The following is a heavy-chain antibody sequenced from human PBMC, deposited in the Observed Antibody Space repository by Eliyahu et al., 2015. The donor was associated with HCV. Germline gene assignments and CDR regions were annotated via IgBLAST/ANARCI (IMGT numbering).Heavy chain of an antibody. CDR2: ISYDGSNK. V-gene: IGHV3-30*04. J-gene: IGHJ4*02. CDR3: AGGISSSGWYTPGGY. CDR1: GFTFXSYA. D-gene: IGHD6-19*01. Sequence: QVQLVESGGGVVQPGRSLRLSCAASGFTFXSYAMHWVRQAPGKGLEWVAVISYDGSNKYYEDSVKGRFTISRDNSKNTLYLQMNSLRAEDTAVYYCAGGISSSGWYTPGGYWGQGTLVTVSS.